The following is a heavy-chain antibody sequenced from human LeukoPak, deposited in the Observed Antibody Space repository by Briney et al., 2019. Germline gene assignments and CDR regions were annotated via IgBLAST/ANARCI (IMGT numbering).Heavy chain of an antibody. CDR2: IRSKAYGGTT. CDR1: GFTFSNAW. CDR3: TRGGMGATNYFDY. Sequence: GGSLRLSCAASGFTFSNAWMSWVRQAPGKGLEWVGFIRSKAYGGTTEYAASVKGRFTISRDDSKSIAYLQMNSLKTEDTAVYYCTRGGMGATNYFDYWGQGTLVTVSS. J-gene: IGHJ4*02. D-gene: IGHD1-26*01. V-gene: IGHV3-49*04.